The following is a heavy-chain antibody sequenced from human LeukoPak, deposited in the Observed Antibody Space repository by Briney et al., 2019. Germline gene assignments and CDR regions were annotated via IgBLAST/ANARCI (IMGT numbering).Heavy chain of an antibody. CDR2: VYYSGST. J-gene: IGHJ4*02. V-gene: IGHV4-59*12. CDR3: ARGLDSSGYPY. CDR1: GGSISSYY. D-gene: IGHD3-22*01. Sequence: SETLSLTCTVSGGSISSYYWSWMRQPPGKGLEWIGYVYYSGSTNYNPSLKSRVTISVDTSKNQFSLKLTSVTAADTAVYYCARGLDSSGYPYWGQGTLVTVSS.